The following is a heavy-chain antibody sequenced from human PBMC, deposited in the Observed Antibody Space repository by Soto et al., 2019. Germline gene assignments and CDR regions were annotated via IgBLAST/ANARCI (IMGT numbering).Heavy chain of an antibody. CDR2: IYWDDDK. D-gene: IGHD1-1*01. V-gene: IGHV2-5*02. J-gene: IGHJ3*02. CDR3: DHTPNWARAFDI. Sequence: SGPTPVNPTQTVTLTCNVSGVSLSTSEEGVGWIRQPPGKALEWLALIYWDDDKRYSPSLNSRLTITKDTSKNQVVLTMTNMDPVDTATYYCDHTPNWARAFDIWGQGILVTVSS. CDR1: GVSLSTSEEG.